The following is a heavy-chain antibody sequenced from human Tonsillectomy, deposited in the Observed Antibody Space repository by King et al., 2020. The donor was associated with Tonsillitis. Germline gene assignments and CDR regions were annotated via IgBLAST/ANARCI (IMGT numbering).Heavy chain of an antibody. CDR2: IDYRRDT. CDR1: GGSRTNTNYY. J-gene: IGHJ4*02. V-gene: IGHV4-39*01. D-gene: IGHD6-13*01. CDR3: ASHVPGPAVLYS. Sequence: QLQESGPGLVKPSETLSLTCTVSGGSRTNTNYYWGWIRQPPGKGLEWIGSIDYRRDTYYNPSLKSRVTISEDTSTNQFSLKLSSVTAADTAVIHCASHVPGPAVLYSWGQGTLVTVSS.